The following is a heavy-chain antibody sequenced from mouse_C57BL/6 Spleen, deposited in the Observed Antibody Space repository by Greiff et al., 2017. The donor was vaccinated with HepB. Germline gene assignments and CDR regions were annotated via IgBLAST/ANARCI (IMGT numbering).Heavy chain of an antibody. J-gene: IGHJ4*01. D-gene: IGHD2-1*01. CDR2: ISYDGSN. CDR3: ARESGNYVDYAMDY. CDR1: GYSITSGYY. Sequence: VQLQQSGPGLVKPSQSLSLTCSVTGYSITSGYYWNWIRQFPGNKLEWMGYISYDGSNNYNPSLKNRISITRDTSKNQFFLKLNSVTTEDTATYYCARESGNYVDYAMDYWGQGTSVTVSS. V-gene: IGHV3-6*01.